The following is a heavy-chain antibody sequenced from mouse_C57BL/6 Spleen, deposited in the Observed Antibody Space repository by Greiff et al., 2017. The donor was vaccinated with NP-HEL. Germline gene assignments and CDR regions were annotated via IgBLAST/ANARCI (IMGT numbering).Heavy chain of an antibody. CDR2: IHPNSGST. V-gene: IGHV1-64*01. D-gene: IGHD2-2*01. CDR3: ARSLYGYGDY. CDR1: GYTFTSYW. J-gene: IGHJ2*01. Sequence: QVQLQQSGAELVKPGASVKLSCKASGYTFTSYWMHWVKQRPGQGLEWIGMIHPNSGSTNYNEKFKSKATLTVDKSSSTAYMQLSSLTSEDSAVYYCARSLYGYGDYWGQGTTLTVSS.